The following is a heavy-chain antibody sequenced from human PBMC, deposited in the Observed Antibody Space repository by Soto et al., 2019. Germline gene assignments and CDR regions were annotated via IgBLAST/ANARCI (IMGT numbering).Heavy chain of an antibody. CDR2: MNPHSGNT. Sequence: QVQLVQSGAEVKKPGASVKVSCKASGYTFTSYDINWVRQATGQGLEWMGWMNPHSGNTCYAQKFQGRVTMTRNTSLSTAYMELSSLRSEDTSVYYCARVRFLEWSHDAFDIWGQGTMVTVSS. V-gene: IGHV1-8*01. J-gene: IGHJ3*02. CDR3: ARVRFLEWSHDAFDI. D-gene: IGHD3-3*01. CDR1: GYTFTSYD.